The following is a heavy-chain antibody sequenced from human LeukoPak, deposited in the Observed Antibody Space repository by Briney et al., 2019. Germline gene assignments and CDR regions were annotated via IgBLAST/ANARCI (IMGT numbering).Heavy chain of an antibody. Sequence: PEASVKVSCKPSGYTFTAYYLHWVRQAPGQGLEWMGWISAYNGNTNYAQKLQGRVTMTTDTSTSTAYMELRSLRSDDTAVYYCAVSIAVAGQDYWGQGTLVTVSS. V-gene: IGHV1-18*04. CDR3: AVSIAVAGQDY. CDR1: GYTFTAYY. D-gene: IGHD6-19*01. CDR2: ISAYNGNT. J-gene: IGHJ4*02.